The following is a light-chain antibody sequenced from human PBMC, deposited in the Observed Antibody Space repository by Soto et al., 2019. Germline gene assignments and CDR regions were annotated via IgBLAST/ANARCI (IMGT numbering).Light chain of an antibody. Sequence: EIVLTQSPGTLSLSPGERVTLSCRASPSVSSSYLAWYQQKPGQAPRLLFYGASRRATGIPDRFSGGQSGTDFTLTVSRLEPEDFAVYFCQHYGSSPYTFGQGTQVDIK. CDR3: QHYGSSPYT. CDR1: PSVSSSY. J-gene: IGKJ2*01. V-gene: IGKV3-20*01. CDR2: GAS.